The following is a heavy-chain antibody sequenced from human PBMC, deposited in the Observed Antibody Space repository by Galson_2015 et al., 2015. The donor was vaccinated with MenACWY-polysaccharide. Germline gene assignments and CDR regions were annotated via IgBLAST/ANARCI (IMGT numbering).Heavy chain of an antibody. V-gene: IGHV3-15*01. CDR3: TIDPGKERLLDY. CDR2: IKSRSHGATT. D-gene: IGHD2-21*02. Sequence: SLRLSCAASGFTFSDVWMSWVRQAPGEGLEWVGRIKSRSHGATTDYGTPVKGRVTVSRDDSRNTVYLQMNSLRSEDTAVYYCTIDPGKERLLDYWGQGTLVTVSS. J-gene: IGHJ4*02. CDR1: GFTFSDVW.